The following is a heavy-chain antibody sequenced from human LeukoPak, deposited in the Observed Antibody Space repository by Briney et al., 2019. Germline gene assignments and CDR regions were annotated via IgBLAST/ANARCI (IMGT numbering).Heavy chain of an antibody. D-gene: IGHD3-22*01. CDR3: ARQASSGYYYDY. V-gene: IGHV4-39*01. CDR2: IYYSGST. Sequence: PSETLSLTCTVSGGSISSSIYYWGWIRQPPGKGLEWIGSIYYSGSTYYNPSLKSRVTISVDTFKNQFSLKLSSVTAADTAVYYCARQASSGYYYDYWGQGTLVTVSS. CDR1: GGSISSSIYY. J-gene: IGHJ4*02.